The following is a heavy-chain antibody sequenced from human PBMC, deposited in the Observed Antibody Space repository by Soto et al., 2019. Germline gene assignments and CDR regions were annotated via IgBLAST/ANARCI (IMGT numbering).Heavy chain of an antibody. J-gene: IGHJ6*02. Sequence: GGSLRLSCAASGFTFSSYGMHWVRQAPGKGLEWVAVISYDGSNKYYADSVKGRFTISRDNSKNTLYLQMNSLRAEDTAVYYCSXAEPSGSYPDYYYGMDVWGQGTTVTVSS. CDR1: GFTFSSYG. V-gene: IGHV3-30*03. CDR2: ISYDGSNK. CDR3: SXAEPSGSYPDYYYGMDV. D-gene: IGHD3-10*01.